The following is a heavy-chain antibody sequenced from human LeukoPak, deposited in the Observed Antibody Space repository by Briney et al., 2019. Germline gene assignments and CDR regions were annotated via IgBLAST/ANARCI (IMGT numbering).Heavy chain of an antibody. J-gene: IGHJ4*02. CDR2: IIPIFGTA. CDR3: ARDFPYCSSTSCYVD. V-gene: IGHV1-69*05. CDR1: GGTFSSYA. D-gene: IGHD2-2*01. Sequence: SVKVSCKASGGTFSSYAISWVRQAPGQGLEWMGGIIPIFGTANYAQKFQGRVTITTDESTSTAYMELSSLRSEDTAVYYCARDFPYCSSTSCYVDWGQGTLATVSS.